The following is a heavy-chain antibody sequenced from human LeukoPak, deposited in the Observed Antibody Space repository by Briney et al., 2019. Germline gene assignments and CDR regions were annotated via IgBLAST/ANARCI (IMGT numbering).Heavy chain of an antibody. J-gene: IGHJ4*02. CDR1: GGTFSSYA. D-gene: IGHD5-12*01. CDR2: IIPIFGTA. Sequence: GASVKVSCKASGGTFSSYAISWVRQAPGQGLEWMGGIIPIFGTANYAQKFQGRVTITADESTSTAYMELSSLRSEDTAVYYCARAIVATTFVFDYWGQGTLVTVSS. V-gene: IGHV1-69*13. CDR3: ARAIVATTFVFDY.